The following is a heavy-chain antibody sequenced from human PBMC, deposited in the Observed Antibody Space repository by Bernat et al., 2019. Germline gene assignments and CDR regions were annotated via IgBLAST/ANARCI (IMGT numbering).Heavy chain of an antibody. CDR2: IKKDGSEK. CDR1: GFTFSNYW. J-gene: IGHJ3*02. Sequence: EVQLVESGGGLVQPGGFLRLSCAASGFTFSNYWMSWVRQAPGKGLEWVANIKKDGSEKYYVDSVMGRFTISRDNAKNSLYLQMNSLRAEDTAVYYCTRDLDIVRVCVGYDAFDIWGQGTMVSVS. V-gene: IGHV3-7*01. CDR3: TRDLDIVRVCVGYDAFDI. D-gene: IGHD2/OR15-2a*01.